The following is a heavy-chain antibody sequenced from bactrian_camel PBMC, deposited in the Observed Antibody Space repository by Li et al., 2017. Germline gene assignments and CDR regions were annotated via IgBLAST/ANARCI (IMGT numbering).Heavy chain of an antibody. D-gene: IGHD4*01. CDR3: AAELRPDYVLQVRNRLRPNGYNR. Sequence: HGQLVGAGGGTGAAGGSLRRTCRITDYSFERHCLGWFRQAPGKEREGVAQIDSDGTTTYADSVKGRFTISNDNAKNTLYLQMNSLAPEDTAMYYCAAELRPDYVLQVRNRLRPNGYNRWGRGTQVTVS. J-gene: IGHJ4*01. CDR2: IDSDGTT. V-gene: IGHV3S55*01. CDR1: DYSFERHC.